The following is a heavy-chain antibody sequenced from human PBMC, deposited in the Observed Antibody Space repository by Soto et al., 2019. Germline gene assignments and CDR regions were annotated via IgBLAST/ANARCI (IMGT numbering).Heavy chain of an antibody. CDR3: ARGKNYYYYGMDV. Sequence: SETLSFTCTVSGGSISSYYWSWIRQPPGKGLEWIGYIYYSGSTNYNPSLKSRVTISVDTSKNQFSLKLSSVTAADTAVYYCARGKNYYYYGMDVWGQGTTVTVSS. J-gene: IGHJ6*02. V-gene: IGHV4-59*01. CDR2: IYYSGST. CDR1: GGSISSYY.